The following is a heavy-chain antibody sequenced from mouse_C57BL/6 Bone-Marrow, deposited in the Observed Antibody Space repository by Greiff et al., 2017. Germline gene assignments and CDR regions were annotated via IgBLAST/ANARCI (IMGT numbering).Heavy chain of an antibody. Sequence: DVKLQESGGDLVKPGGSLKLSCAASGFTFSSYGMSWVRQTPDKRLEWVATISSGGSYTYYPDSVKGRFTISRDNAKNTLYLQMSSLKSEDTAMYYCARKGNGFDYWGQGTTLTVSS. V-gene: IGHV5-6*02. CDR1: GFTFSSYG. J-gene: IGHJ2*01. CDR3: ARKGNGFDY. CDR2: ISSGGSYT.